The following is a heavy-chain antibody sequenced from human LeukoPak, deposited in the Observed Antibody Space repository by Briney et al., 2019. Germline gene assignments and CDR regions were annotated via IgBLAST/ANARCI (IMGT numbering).Heavy chain of an antibody. D-gene: IGHD6-19*01. CDR2: IRYDGSNK. CDR3: ARGGKIALAGTRSPQYFQH. J-gene: IGHJ1*01. V-gene: IGHV3-30*02. Sequence: PGGSLTLSCAASGFTFSSYGMHWVRQAPGKGLEWVTYIRYDGSNKYYADSVKGRFTISRDNSKNTLYLQMNSLRPEDTAVYYCARGGKIALAGTRSPQYFQHWGQGTLVTVSS. CDR1: GFTFSSYG.